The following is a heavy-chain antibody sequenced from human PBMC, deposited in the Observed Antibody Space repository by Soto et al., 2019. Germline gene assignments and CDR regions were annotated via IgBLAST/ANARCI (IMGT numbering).Heavy chain of an antibody. CDR3: AKGGSGSYSNAFDI. D-gene: IGHD3-10*01. CDR1: GGSISSSSYY. CDR2: IYYSGST. Sequence: PSETLSLTCTVSGGSISSSSYYWGWIRQPSGKGLEWIGSIYYSGSTYYNPSLKSRVTISVDTSKNQFSLKLSSVTAADTAVYYWAKGGSGSYSNAFDIGGQGTMVT. V-gene: IGHV4-39*01. J-gene: IGHJ3*02.